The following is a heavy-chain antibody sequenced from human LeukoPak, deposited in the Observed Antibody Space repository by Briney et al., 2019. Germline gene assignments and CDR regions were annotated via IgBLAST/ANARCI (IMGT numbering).Heavy chain of an antibody. CDR1: GGTFSSYA. Sequence: WASVKVSCKASGGTFSSYAISWVRQAPGQGLEWMGGIIPIFGTANYAQKFQGRVTITADKSTSTAYMELSSLRSEDTAVYYCARENSGSSDYWGQGTLVTVSS. J-gene: IGHJ4*02. V-gene: IGHV1-69*06. CDR3: ARENSGSSDY. CDR2: IIPIFGTA. D-gene: IGHD1-26*01.